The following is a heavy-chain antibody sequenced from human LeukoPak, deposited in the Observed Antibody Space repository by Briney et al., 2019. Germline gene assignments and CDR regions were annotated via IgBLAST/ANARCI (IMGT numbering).Heavy chain of an antibody. CDR3: AREVEYYDSSGYRPHAFDI. D-gene: IGHD3-22*01. CDR1: GGSISSSNYY. Sequence: SETLSLTCTVSGGSISSSNYYWGWTRQPPGKGLEWFGSISYSGGTSYNPSLRSRVTISVDTSKNQFSPKLNSVTAADTAVYYCAREVEYYDSSGYRPHAFDIWGQGTVVTVSS. V-gene: IGHV4-39*02. J-gene: IGHJ3*02. CDR2: ISYSGGT.